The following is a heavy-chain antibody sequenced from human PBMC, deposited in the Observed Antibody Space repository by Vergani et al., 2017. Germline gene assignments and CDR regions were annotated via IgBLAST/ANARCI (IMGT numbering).Heavy chain of an antibody. V-gene: IGHV4-30-4*08. D-gene: IGHD2-15*01. Sequence: QVQLQESGPGLLKPSQTLSLTCSVAGDSISSGNYYWNWIRQPAGKGLEWIGYIYYSGSTYYNPSLKSRVTISVDTSKNQFSLKLSSVTAADTAVYYCARGPSVVQGHYIYYYSYFMDVWGKGTTVTVSS. CDR3: ARGPSVVQGHYIYYYSYFMDV. CDR2: IYYSGST. CDR1: GDSISSGNYY. J-gene: IGHJ6*03.